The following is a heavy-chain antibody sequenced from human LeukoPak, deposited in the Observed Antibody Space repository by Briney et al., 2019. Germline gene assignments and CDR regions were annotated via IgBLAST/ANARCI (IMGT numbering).Heavy chain of an antibody. CDR3: ARDGTFMIVVVIMGFDP. Sequence: SETLSLTCTVSGYSISSGYYWGWIRQPPGKGLEWIGSIYHSGSTYYNPSLKSRVTISVDTSKNQFSLKLSSVTAADTAVYYCARDGTFMIVVVIMGFDPWGQGTLVTVSS. V-gene: IGHV4-38-2*02. D-gene: IGHD3-22*01. J-gene: IGHJ5*02. CDR1: GYSISSGYY. CDR2: IYHSGST.